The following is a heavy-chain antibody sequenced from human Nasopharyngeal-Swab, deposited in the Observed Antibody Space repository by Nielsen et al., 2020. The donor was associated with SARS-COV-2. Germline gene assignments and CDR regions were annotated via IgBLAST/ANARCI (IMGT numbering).Heavy chain of an antibody. V-gene: IGHV4-39*01. D-gene: IGHD3-3*01. CDR2: IYYSGST. CDR3: ARHIWERDFWSGYPSYYMDV. Sequence: SETLSLTCTVSGGSISSSSYYWGWIRQPPGKGLEWIGSIYYSGSTYYNPSLKSRVTISVDTSKNQFSLKLSSVTAADTAVYYCARHIWERDFWSGYPSYYMDVWGKGTTVTVSS. CDR1: GGSISSSSYY. J-gene: IGHJ6*03.